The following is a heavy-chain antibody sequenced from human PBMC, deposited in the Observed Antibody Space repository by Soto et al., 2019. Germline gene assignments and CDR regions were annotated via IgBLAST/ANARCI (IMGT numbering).Heavy chain of an antibody. D-gene: IGHD2-15*01. J-gene: IGHJ6*03. CDR3: ARYCSGGSCYGYYYYMAV. CDR2: IYYSGST. Sequence: SETLSLTCTVSGGSISSYYWSWIRQPPGKGLEWIGYIYYSGSTNYNPSLKSRVTISVDTSKNQFSLKLSSVTAADTAVYYCARYCSGGSCYGYYYYMAVWGKGTTVTVSS. V-gene: IGHV4-59*08. CDR1: GGSISSYY.